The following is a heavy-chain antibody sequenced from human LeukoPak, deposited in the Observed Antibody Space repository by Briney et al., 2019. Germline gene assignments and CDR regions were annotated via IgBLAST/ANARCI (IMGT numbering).Heavy chain of an antibody. Sequence: SGTLSLTCTVSGGSISSYYWSWIRQPPGKGLEWIGYIYYSGSTNYNPSLKSRVTISVDTSKNQFSLKLSSVTAADTAVYYCARHYSSSWFYYFDYWGQGTLVTVSS. V-gene: IGHV4-59*08. J-gene: IGHJ4*02. CDR3: ARHYSSSWFYYFDY. CDR1: GGSISSYY. D-gene: IGHD6-13*01. CDR2: IYYSGST.